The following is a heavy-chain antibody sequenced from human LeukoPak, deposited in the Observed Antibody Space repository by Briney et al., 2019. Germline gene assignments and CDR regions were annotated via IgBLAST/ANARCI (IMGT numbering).Heavy chain of an antibody. D-gene: IGHD2-2*01. CDR2: TYYRSKWYH. J-gene: IGHJ4*02. V-gene: IGHV6-1*01. CDR3: ARGGIGYCSSSSCYFDY. Sequence: SQTLSLTCAISGDSVSSNSAAWNWIRQSPSRGLEWLRRTYYRSKWYHDYAVSVKSRVTINPDTSKNQFSLQLNSVIPEDTAMYYCARGGIGYCSSSSCYFDYWGRGTLVTVSS. CDR1: GDSVSSNSAA.